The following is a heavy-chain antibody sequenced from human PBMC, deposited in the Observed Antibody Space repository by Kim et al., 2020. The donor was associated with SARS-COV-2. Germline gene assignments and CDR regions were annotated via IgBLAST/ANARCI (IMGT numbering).Heavy chain of an antibody. J-gene: IGHJ6*02. CDR3: ARGNSLNYYYYYGMDV. CDR1: GFTFSSYG. D-gene: IGHD1-1*01. Sequence: GGSLRLSCAASGFTFSSYGMHWVRQAPGKGLEWVAVIWYDGSNKYYADSVKGRFTISRDNSKNTLYLQMNSLRAEDTAVYYCARGNSLNYYYYYGMDVWGQGTTVTVSS. CDR2: IWYDGSNK. V-gene: IGHV3-33*01.